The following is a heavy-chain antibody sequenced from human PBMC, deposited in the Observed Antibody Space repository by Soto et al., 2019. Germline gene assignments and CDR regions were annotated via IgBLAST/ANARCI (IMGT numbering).Heavy chain of an antibody. D-gene: IGHD4-17*01. CDR2: IKGDNGNT. CDR1: GYTFTSFA. J-gene: IGHJ6*03. Sequence: QVQLVQSGAEVKKPGASVKVSCKASGYTFTSFAMHWVRQAPGQRFEWMGWIKGDNGNTRFSQKFQDRVTITRDTSASTVYMELTSLRFEDTAVYYCARARTTVTKLSSYYYMDVWGKGTTVTVSS. V-gene: IGHV1-3*01. CDR3: ARARTTVTKLSSYYYMDV.